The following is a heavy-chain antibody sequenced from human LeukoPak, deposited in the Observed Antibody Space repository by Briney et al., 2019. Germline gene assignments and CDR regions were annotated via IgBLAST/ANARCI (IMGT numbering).Heavy chain of an antibody. CDR1: GFTFSSYA. Sequence: GGSLRLSCAASGFTFSSYAMSWVRQAPGKGLGWVSGIIGSGGSTYYADSVKGRFTISRDNSKNTLYLQMNSLRAEDTAVYYCANFDYYDTPWGQGTLVTVSS. J-gene: IGHJ5*02. D-gene: IGHD3-22*01. CDR2: IIGSGGST. CDR3: ANFDYYDTP. V-gene: IGHV3-23*01.